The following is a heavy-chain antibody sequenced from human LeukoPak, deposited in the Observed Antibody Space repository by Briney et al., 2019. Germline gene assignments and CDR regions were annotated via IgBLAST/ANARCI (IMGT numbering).Heavy chain of an antibody. V-gene: IGHV3-66*01. CDR2: IYSNGRT. Sequence: GGSLRLSCVGSGFTVSTNYMTWVRQAPGKGLEWVSLIYSNGRTYYADSVKGRFTISRDNSKNTLNLQMNNLRVDDMAVYYCARRGDLVSNAFDVWGQGTMVTVSS. CDR1: GFTVSTNY. J-gene: IGHJ3*01. CDR3: ARRGDLVSNAFDV. D-gene: IGHD2-21*02.